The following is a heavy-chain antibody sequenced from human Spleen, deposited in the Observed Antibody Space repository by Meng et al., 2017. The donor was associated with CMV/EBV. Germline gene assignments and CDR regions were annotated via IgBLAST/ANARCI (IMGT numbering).Heavy chain of an antibody. V-gene: IGHV3-23*01. CDR1: FSFRTYA. D-gene: IGHD3-3*01. CDR3: AKVQPFSKIRFLETSYFDY. CDR2: ISGGTT. J-gene: IGHJ4*02. Sequence: FSFRTYAMSWIRQAPRKGLELVSTISGGTTNYADSVKGRFTISRDNSKNTLYLQMNSLRAEDTAIYYCAKVQPFSKIRFLETSYFDYWGQGTLVTVSS.